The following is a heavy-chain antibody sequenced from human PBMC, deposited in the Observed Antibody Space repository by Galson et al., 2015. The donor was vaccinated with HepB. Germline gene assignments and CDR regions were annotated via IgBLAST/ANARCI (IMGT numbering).Heavy chain of an antibody. Sequence: SLRLSCAASGFTFSSYWMHWVRQAPGKGLVWVSRINSDGSSTTYADSVKGRFTISRDNAKNTLYLQMNSLRAEDTAVYYCARVGGYSAWGYDGMDVWGQGTTVTVSS. V-gene: IGHV3-74*01. J-gene: IGHJ6*02. D-gene: IGHD5-12*01. CDR3: ARVGGYSAWGYDGMDV. CDR2: INSDGSST. CDR1: GFTFSSYW.